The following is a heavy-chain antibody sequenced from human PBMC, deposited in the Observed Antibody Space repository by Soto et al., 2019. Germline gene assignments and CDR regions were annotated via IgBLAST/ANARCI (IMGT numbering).Heavy chain of an antibody. V-gene: IGHV5-51*01. CDR1: GSSFTSFW. CDR2: IHPTDSDT. D-gene: IGHD6-6*01. Sequence: GESLTLSCKGSGSSFTSFWIGWLRQMPGKGLEWMGIIHPTDSDTTYSPSFEGQVTMSVDKSISTAYLQWSSLKASDTAMYYCARHPSGTSIAPLSHPYGMDVWGQGTTVTVSS. J-gene: IGHJ6*02. CDR3: ARHPSGTSIAPLSHPYGMDV.